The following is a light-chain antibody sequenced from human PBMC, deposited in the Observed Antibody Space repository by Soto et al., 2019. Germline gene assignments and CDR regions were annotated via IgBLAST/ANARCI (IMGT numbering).Light chain of an antibody. CDR2: QAS. J-gene: IGKJ1*01. CDR3: QQYADYWT. V-gene: IGKV1-5*03. CDR1: QNVNTW. Sequence: DVQMTQSPSTLSASIGDRVTITCRASQNVNTWLAWYQQKPGKAPKLLIYQASNLESGVPSRFSGSGSGTEFTLTITRLQPDDFATYYCQQYADYWTFGQGTKVEVK.